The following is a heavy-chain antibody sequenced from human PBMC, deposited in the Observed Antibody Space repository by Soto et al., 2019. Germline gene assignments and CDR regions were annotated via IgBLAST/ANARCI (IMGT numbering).Heavy chain of an antibody. Sequence: GGSLRLSCAASGFTFSSYAMHWVSQAPGKGLEWVAIMLYEGSDKYYADSVKGRFSIARDNSKNTLYPQMTSLRPEDTAVYYCAKDLEEQPYYYSGMDVWGQGTTVTVSS. D-gene: IGHD6-13*01. CDR1: GFTFSSYA. V-gene: IGHV3-30*18. CDR2: MLYEGSDK. CDR3: AKDLEEQPYYYSGMDV. J-gene: IGHJ6*02.